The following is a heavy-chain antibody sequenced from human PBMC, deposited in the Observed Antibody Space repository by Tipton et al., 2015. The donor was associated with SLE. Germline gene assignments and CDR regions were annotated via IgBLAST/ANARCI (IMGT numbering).Heavy chain of an antibody. Sequence: TLSLTCPVSGASIFAGSYYWHWIRQPAGKGLDGIGRIYTSGTTNYNPSFQSRVVISGDMSKNQLSLKLNSVTAADTAVYYCARVRSNYDFSSLAYWGQGALVTVSS. D-gene: IGHD3-3*01. CDR1: GASIFAGSYY. J-gene: IGHJ4*02. V-gene: IGHV4-61*02. CDR3: ARVRSNYDFSSLAY. CDR2: IYTSGTT.